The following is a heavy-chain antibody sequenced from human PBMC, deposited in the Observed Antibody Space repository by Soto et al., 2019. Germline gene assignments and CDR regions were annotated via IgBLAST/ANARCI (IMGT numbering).Heavy chain of an antibody. D-gene: IGHD3-22*01. CDR2: IIPIFGTA. V-gene: IGHV1-69*06. J-gene: IGHJ4*02. Sequence: SVKVSCKASGGTFSSYAISWVRQAPGQGLEWMGGIIPIFGTANYAQKFQGRVTITADKSTSTAYMELSSLRSEDTAVYYCARDSYYYDSSGYHNFDYWGQGTLVTVSS. CDR3: ARDSYYYDSSGYHNFDY. CDR1: GGTFSSYA.